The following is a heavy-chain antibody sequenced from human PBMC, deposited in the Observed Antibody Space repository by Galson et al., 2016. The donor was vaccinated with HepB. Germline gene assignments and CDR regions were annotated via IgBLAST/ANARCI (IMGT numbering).Heavy chain of an antibody. CDR3: ARYQPAGGYFDY. D-gene: IGHD3-10*01. Sequence: SLRLSCAASGFTFRFYFMTWVRQAPGKGLEWVANIKQDGSEKKYGDSVKGRFTISRDNALSSLYLEMNSLRAEDTAVYYCARYQPAGGYFDYWAQGTLVTVSS. CDR1: GFTFRFYF. V-gene: IGHV3-7*03. CDR2: IKQDGSEK. J-gene: IGHJ4*02.